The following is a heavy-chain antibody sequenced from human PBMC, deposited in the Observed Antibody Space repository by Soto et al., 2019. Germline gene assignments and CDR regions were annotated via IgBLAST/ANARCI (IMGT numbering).Heavy chain of an antibody. CDR1: VGSFSGYY. CDR3: ARGYSTYGMEV. Sequence: SETLSLTCAFYVGSFSGYYWSCIRQPPGKWLEWIGEINHSGSTNYNPSLKSRVTISVDTSKNQFSLKLSSVTAADTAVYYCARGYSTYGMEVWGQGTTSSVSS. J-gene: IGHJ6*02. D-gene: IGHD4-4*01. CDR2: INHSGST. V-gene: IGHV4-34*01.